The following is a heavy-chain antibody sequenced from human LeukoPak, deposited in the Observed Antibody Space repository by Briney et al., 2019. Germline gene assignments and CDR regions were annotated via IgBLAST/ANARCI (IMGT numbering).Heavy chain of an antibody. V-gene: IGHV1-69*04. D-gene: IGHD3-9*01. CDR3: AIPDILTGFYGY. CDR2: IIPILGIA. CDR1: GGTFSSCA. J-gene: IGHJ4*02. Sequence: SVKVSCKASGGTFSSCAISWVRQAPGQGLEWMGRIIPILGIANYAQKFQGRVTITADKSTSIAYMELSSLRSEDTAVYYCAIPDILTGFYGYWGQGTLVTVSS.